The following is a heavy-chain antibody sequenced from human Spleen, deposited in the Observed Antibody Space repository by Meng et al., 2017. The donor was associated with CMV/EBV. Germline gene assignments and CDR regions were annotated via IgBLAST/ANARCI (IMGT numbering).Heavy chain of an antibody. J-gene: IGHJ6*02. CDR3: ARDLLLTYGTDV. CDR1: GFTVDTYH. Sequence: GGSLRLSCAASGFTVDTYHMSWVRQAPGKGLEWVSVIHSGGGTSYADYVKGRFTISRDNSKNTVYLQMKSLRAEDTAVYYCARDLLLTYGTDVWGQGTTVTVSS. CDR2: IHSGGGT. D-gene: IGHD2-15*01. V-gene: IGHV3-53*01.